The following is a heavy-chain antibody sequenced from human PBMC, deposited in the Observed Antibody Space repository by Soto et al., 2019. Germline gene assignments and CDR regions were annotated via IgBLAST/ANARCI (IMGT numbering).Heavy chain of an antibody. V-gene: IGHV1-18*01. D-gene: IGHD6-19*01. J-gene: IGHJ6*03. CDR2: FSAYNGDT. CDR3: ARDRGVAPPVAGNTHYYYYMDV. CDR1: GYSFTNYG. Sequence: QDQLVQSGGEVKKPGASVKVSCKASGYSFTNYGITWVRQAPGQGFEWMGWFSAYNGDTNYAQKPQGRVTMTTDASPSTVYLELSSLRFDDTAVYYCARDRGVAPPVAGNTHYYYYMDVWGKGTKVTVSS.